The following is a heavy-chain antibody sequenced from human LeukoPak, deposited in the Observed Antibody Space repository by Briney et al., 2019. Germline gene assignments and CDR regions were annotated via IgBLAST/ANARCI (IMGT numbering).Heavy chain of an antibody. Sequence: SETLSLTCTVSGGSISSGTTYYWGWIRQPPGMGLEYIGGIIYSGNTYYNPSLKSRVTISVDTSKSQFSLKLSSATAADTAVYYCASAEPRGIIWYPYWGQGTLVTVSS. CDR2: IIYSGNT. D-gene: IGHD6-13*01. V-gene: IGHV4-39*07. CDR3: ASAEPRGIIWYPY. J-gene: IGHJ4*02. CDR1: GGSISSGTTYY.